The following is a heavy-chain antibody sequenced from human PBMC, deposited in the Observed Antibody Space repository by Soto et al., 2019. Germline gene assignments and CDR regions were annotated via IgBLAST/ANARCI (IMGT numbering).Heavy chain of an antibody. D-gene: IGHD1-26*01. J-gene: IGHJ1*01. CDR3: AKDIIVGATDAEYFQH. V-gene: IGHV3-23*01. CDR2: ISGSGGST. Sequence: GGSQRLSCAASGFTFSSYAMSWVRQAPGKGLEWVSAISGSGGSTYYADSVKGRFTISRDNSKNTLYLQMNSLRAEDTAVYYCAKDIIVGATDAEYFQHWGQGTLVTVSS. CDR1: GFTFSSYA.